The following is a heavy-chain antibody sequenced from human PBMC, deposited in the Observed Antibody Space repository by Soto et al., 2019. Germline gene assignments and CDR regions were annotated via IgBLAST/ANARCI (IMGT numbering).Heavy chain of an antibody. CDR2: ISYDGSNK. J-gene: IGHJ4*02. V-gene: IGHV3-30-3*01. CDR1: GFTFSSYA. D-gene: IGHD6-19*01. CDR3: ARPGIAVAG. Sequence: QVQLVESGGGVVQPGRSLRLSCAASGFTFSSYAMHWVRQAPGKGLEWVAVISYDGSNKYYADSVKGRFTISRDNSKNTLYPQMNSLRAEDTAVYYCARPGIAVAGWGQGTLVTVSS.